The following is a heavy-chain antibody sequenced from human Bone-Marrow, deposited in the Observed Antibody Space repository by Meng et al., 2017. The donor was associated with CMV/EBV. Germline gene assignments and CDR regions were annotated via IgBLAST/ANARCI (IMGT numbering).Heavy chain of an antibody. V-gene: IGHV3-30-3*01. Sequence: GGSLRLSCAASGFTFSSYAMHWVRQAPGKGLEWVAVISYDGSNKYYADSVKGRFTISRDNSKNTLYLQMNSLRAEDTAVYYCARDRGITMVRGVIIGAFDIWGQGTRVTGSS. CDR1: GFTFSSYA. CDR2: ISYDGSNK. J-gene: IGHJ3*02. CDR3: ARDRGITMVRGVIIGAFDI. D-gene: IGHD3-10*01.